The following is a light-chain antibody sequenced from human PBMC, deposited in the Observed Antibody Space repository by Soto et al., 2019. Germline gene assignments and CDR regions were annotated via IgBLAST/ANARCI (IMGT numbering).Light chain of an antibody. J-gene: IGLJ3*02. CDR2: SYN. CDR1: SSNIGRHG. Sequence: QSVLTQPPSASGTPGQRVTVSCSGSSSNIGRHGVNRYQQLPGAAPKLLIYSYNQRPSGVPDRFSGSTSGTSVSLTINGLQSEDEADYYCATWDDSLNGVVFGGGTKLTV. V-gene: IGLV1-44*01. CDR3: ATWDDSLNGVV.